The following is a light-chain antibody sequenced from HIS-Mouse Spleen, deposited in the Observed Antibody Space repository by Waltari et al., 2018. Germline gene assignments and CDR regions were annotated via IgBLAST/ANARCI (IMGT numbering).Light chain of an antibody. CDR1: KLGDKY. CDR3: QAWDSSTAV. V-gene: IGLV3-1*01. J-gene: IGLJ1*01. Sequence: SYELPQPPSVSVSPGQTASITGSGDKLGDKYACWYQQKPGQSPELVIYQDSKRPSGIPERFSGSNSGNTATLTISGTQAMDEADYYCQAWDSSTAVFGTGTKVTVL. CDR2: QDS.